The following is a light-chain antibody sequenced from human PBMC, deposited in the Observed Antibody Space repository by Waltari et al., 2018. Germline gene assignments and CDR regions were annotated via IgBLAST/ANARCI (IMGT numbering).Light chain of an antibody. CDR2: WAS. J-gene: IGKJ2*01. Sequence: DIVMTQSPEYLPVSLGERATINCKSSQSLLHFSNNEFYLACYQQKPCQSPELLVLWASTQESGVPDRISGSGSGGEFTLTISSLQAEDVAVYYCQKYYSIPYTFGQGTRLEIK. CDR1: QSLLHFSNNEFY. V-gene: IGKV4-1*01. CDR3: QKYYSIPYT.